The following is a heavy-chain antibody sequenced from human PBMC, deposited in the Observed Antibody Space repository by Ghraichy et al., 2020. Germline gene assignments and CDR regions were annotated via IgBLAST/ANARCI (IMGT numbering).Heavy chain of an antibody. V-gene: IGHV3-53*04. Sequence: GGSLRLSCAVSGFTVSSSYVSWVRQAPGKGLEWVSIIYTDGSTKYADSVKGRFTISRHNSENTVYLQMNSLRVDDTAVYYCARWRGFGNGMDVWGQGTTVTVSS. CDR3: ARWRGFGNGMDV. CDR2: IYTDGST. J-gene: IGHJ6*02. CDR1: GFTVSSSY. D-gene: IGHD3-10*01.